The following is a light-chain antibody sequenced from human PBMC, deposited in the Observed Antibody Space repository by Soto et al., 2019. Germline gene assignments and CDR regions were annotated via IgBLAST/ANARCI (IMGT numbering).Light chain of an antibody. Sequence: EIVLTQSPATLSLSPVERATLSCRASQSVGTYLGWYQQKPGQAPRLLIYDASSRATGIPERFSGSGSGTDFTLTISRLEPEDFAVYYCQQYGSSPRTFGQGTKVDIK. J-gene: IGKJ1*01. CDR3: QQYGSSPRT. CDR2: DAS. V-gene: IGKV3-20*01. CDR1: QSVGTY.